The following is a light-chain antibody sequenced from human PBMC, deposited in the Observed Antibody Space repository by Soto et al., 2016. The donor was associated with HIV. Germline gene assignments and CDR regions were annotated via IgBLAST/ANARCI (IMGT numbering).Light chain of an antibody. CDR2: DDD. CDR1: NIGDRS. V-gene: IGLV3-21*03. CDR3: QVWHSSSDHRV. J-gene: IGLJ3*02. Sequence: SYILTQPPSLSVAPGRTASITCGGHNIGDRSVHWYQQRPGQAPVLVVYDDDDRPSGIPERFSGSNSGNTATLTISRVEAGDEADYHCQVWHSSSDHRVFGGGTKLTVL.